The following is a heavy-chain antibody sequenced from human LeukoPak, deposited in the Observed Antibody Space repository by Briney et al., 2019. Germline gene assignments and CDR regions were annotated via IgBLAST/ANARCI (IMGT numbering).Heavy chain of an antibody. CDR2: ISNSGSTI. Sequence: GGSLRLSCAASGFTFSSYEMHWVRQAPGKGLEWVSYISNSGSTIYYADSVKGRFTISRDNAKNSLYLQMNSLRAEDTAVYYCAWTTYSSSWYTDYWGQGTLVTVSS. V-gene: IGHV3-48*03. CDR3: AWTTYSSSWYTDY. CDR1: GFTFSSYE. D-gene: IGHD6-13*01. J-gene: IGHJ4*02.